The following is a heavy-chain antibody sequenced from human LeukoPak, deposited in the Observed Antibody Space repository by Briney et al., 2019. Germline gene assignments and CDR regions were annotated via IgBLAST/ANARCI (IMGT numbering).Heavy chain of an antibody. CDR2: MSAYNGNT. Sequence: ASVKVSCKASGYTFTSYGISWVRQAPGQGLEWMGWMSAYNGNTNYAQKLQGRVTMTTDTSTSTAYMELRNLRSDDTAVYYCAKDIMITFGGVFRGLPGDGDDAFDIWGQGTMVTVSS. D-gene: IGHD3-16*01. CDR3: AKDIMITFGGVFRGLPGDGDDAFDI. J-gene: IGHJ3*02. V-gene: IGHV1-18*01. CDR1: GYTFTSYG.